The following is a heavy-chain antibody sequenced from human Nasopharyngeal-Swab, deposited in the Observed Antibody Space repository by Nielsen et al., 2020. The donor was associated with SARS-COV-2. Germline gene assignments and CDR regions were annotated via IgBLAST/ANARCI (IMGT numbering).Heavy chain of an antibody. Sequence: GESLKISCKGSGYSFTSYWIGWVRQLPGKGLEWMGIIYPGDSDTRYSPSFQGQVTISADKSISTAYLQWSSLKASDTAMYYCARRVGYCSGGSCYCDYWGQGTLVTVSS. CDR2: IYPGDSDT. J-gene: IGHJ4*02. CDR3: ARRVGYCSGGSCYCDY. D-gene: IGHD2-15*01. V-gene: IGHV5-51*01. CDR1: GYSFTSYW.